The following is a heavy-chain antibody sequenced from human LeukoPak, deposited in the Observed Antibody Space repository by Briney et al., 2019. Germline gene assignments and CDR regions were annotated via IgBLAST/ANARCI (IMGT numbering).Heavy chain of an antibody. J-gene: IGHJ6*03. CDR2: IYHSGTS. CDR1: GGSMTSYY. V-gene: IGHV4-59*01. Sequence: SETLSLTCSVSGGSMTSYYWSWIRQPPGKGLEWIGYIYHSGTSNYNPSLQSRVAMSVDTSKNQISLKVRSVTSADTAVYYCARVNSSGWGSYYYYYMDVWGKGTTVTISS. CDR3: ARVNSSGWGSYYYYYMDV. D-gene: IGHD6-19*01.